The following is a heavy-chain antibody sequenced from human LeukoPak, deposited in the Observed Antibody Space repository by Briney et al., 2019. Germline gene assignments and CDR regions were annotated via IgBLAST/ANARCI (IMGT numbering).Heavy chain of an antibody. V-gene: IGHV1-18*01. J-gene: IGHJ4*02. CDR2: ISAYNGNT. CDR1: GYTFTSYG. D-gene: IGHD2-2*01. CDR3: ARESRDIVVVPAAPDY. Sequence: ASVKVSCKASGYTFTSYGISWVRQAHGQGLEWMGWISAYNGNTNYAQKLQGRVTMTTDTSTSTAYMELRSLRSDDTAVYYCARESRDIVVVPAAPDYWGQGTLVTVSS.